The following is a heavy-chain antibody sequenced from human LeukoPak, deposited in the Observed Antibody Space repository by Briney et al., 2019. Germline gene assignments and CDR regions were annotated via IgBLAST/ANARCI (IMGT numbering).Heavy chain of an antibody. CDR2: INSDGSST. Sequence: GGSLRLSCAASGFTFSSYWMHWVRQAPGKGLVWVSRINSDGSSTFYAYSVKGRFTTSRDNAENTVYLQMNSLRADDTAVYYCARIPGGSGSQYDYWGQGTLVIVSS. D-gene: IGHD3-10*01. V-gene: IGHV3-74*01. J-gene: IGHJ4*02. CDR1: GFTFSSYW. CDR3: ARIPGGSGSQYDY.